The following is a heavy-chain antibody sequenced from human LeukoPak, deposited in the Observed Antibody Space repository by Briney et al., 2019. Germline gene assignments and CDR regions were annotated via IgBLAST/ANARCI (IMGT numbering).Heavy chain of an antibody. CDR1: GFTFSDYY. Sequence: SGGSLRLSCAASGFTFSDYYMNWIRQAPGKGLEWVSYISDSGRTIYYADSVKGRFTISRDNAKNSLFLQMNSLRAEDTAVYYCTRATGVSGYSSDYWGQGTLVTVSS. V-gene: IGHV3-11*01. D-gene: IGHD3-22*01. CDR3: TRATGVSGYSSDY. CDR2: ISDSGRTI. J-gene: IGHJ4*02.